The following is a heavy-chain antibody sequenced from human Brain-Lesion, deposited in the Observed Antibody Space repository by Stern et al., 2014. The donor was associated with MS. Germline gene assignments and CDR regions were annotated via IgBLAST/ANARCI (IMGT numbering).Heavy chain of an antibody. CDR1: GGTFSSYT. CDR2: IISLLDIA. J-gene: IGHJ3*02. V-gene: IGHV1-69*04. D-gene: IGHD3-10*01. Sequence: ESGAEVKKPGSSVKVSCKTSGGTFSSYTITWVRQAPGQGLEWMGRIISLLDIADYAQKFQGRVTITADKSTSTAYMELSSLRSEDTAVYYCARESTGDAFDIWGQGTMVTVSS. CDR3: ARESTGDAFDI.